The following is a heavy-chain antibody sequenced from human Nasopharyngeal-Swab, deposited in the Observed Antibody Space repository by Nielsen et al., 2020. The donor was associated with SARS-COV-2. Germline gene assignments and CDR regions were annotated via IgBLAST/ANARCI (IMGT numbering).Heavy chain of an antibody. J-gene: IGHJ5*02. V-gene: IGHV4-39*01. Sequence: SETLSLTCTVSGGSISSSSYCWGWIRQPPGKGLEWIGSIYYSGSTYYNPSLKSRVTTSVDTSKNQFSLKLSSVTAADTAVYYCAATSVLRFLEWLNNWFDPWGQGTLVTVSS. CDR2: IYYSGST. CDR1: GGSISSSSYC. D-gene: IGHD3-3*01. CDR3: AATSVLRFLEWLNNWFDP.